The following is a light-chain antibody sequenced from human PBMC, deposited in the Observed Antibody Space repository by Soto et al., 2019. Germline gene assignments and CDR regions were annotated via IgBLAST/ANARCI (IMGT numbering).Light chain of an antibody. J-gene: IGLJ1*01. CDR2: EGS. V-gene: IGLV2-23*01. CDR1: SSDVGSSNL. CDR3: CPFARSITFYA. Sequence: QSVLTQPASVSASPGQSITISCTGTSSDVGSSNLVSWYQHHPGKAPKLIIYEGSRRPSGVSGRFSGSKSGNTASLTISGLQADYEADYYCCPFARSITFYACGTETKVAVL.